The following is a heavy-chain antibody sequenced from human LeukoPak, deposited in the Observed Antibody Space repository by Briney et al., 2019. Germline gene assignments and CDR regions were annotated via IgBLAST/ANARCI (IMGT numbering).Heavy chain of an antibody. CDR3: ARGPVVPEVGMDV. CDR1: GGTFSSYA. Sequence: SVNVSCKASGGTFSSYAISWVRQAPGQGLEWMGRIIPILGIANYAQKFQGRVTITADKSTSTAYMELSSLRSEDTAVYYCARGPVVPEVGMDVWGQGTTVTVS. CDR2: IIPILGIA. D-gene: IGHD2-2*01. V-gene: IGHV1-69*04. J-gene: IGHJ6*02.